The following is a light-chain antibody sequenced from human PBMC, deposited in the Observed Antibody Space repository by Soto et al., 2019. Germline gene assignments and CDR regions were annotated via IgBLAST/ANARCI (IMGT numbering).Light chain of an antibody. CDR1: QGISKY. V-gene: IGKV1-17*03. Sequence: GDIVTITCRASQGISKYLAWFQQKPGKVPKRLIYGASSLQGGVPSRFSGSGSGTEFALTIRCLQPEEFALQYCQEPRRSARRVGGGTKVDIK. J-gene: IGKJ4*01. CDR2: GAS. CDR3: QEPRRSARR.